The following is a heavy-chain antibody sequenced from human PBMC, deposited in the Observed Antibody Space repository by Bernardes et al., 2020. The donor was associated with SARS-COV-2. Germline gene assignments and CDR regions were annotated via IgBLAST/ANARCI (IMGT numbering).Heavy chain of an antibody. D-gene: IGHD5-12*01. V-gene: IGHV3-33*01. CDR1: GFTFSSYG. Sequence: VGSLRLSCAASGFTFSSYGMHWVRQAPGRGLEWVAVIYYDGSIGYYADSVKGRIIISRDNSKNTLYLQMNSLIAEDTAVYYCARSRDGYNHGLYWGQGTLVTVSS. J-gene: IGHJ4*02. CDR2: IYYDGSIG. CDR3: ARSRDGYNHGLY.